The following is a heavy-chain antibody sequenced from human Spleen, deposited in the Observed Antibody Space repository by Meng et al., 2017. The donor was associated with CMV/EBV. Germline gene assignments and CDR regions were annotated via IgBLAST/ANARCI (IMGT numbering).Heavy chain of an antibody. D-gene: IGHD2-2*01. J-gene: IGHJ5*02. CDR3: ARGRQVYCSSSSCYAWLDP. V-gene: IGHV4-34*01. CDR2: IKNRAST. Sequence: CSCSRQPRGKGVEWSGLIKNRASTSYNPYIKSQVTMSIDTSKTDYTLKVTSVTAADTAVYFGARGRQVYCSSSSCYAWLDPWGQGTLVTVSS.